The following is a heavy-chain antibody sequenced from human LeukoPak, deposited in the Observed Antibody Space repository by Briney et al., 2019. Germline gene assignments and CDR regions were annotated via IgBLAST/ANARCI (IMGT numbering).Heavy chain of an antibody. CDR3: ARDHKPYDFWSGADPFDY. CDR2: ISAYNGNT. V-gene: IGHV1-18*01. D-gene: IGHD3-3*01. Sequence: ASVKVSCKASGYTFTSYGISWVRQAPGQGLEWMEWISAYNGNTNYAQKLQGRVTMTTDTSTSTAYMELRSLRSDDTAVYYCARDHKPYDFWSGADPFDYWGQGTLVTVSS. J-gene: IGHJ4*02. CDR1: GYTFTSYG.